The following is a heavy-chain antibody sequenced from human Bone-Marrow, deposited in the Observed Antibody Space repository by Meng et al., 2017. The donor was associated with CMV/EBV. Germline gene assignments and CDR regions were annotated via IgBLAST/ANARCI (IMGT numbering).Heavy chain of an antibody. Sequence: GSLRPSCAVYGGSFSGHYWSWIRQLPGKGREWIGEIKHSGITNYNPTLKSRVTISVDTSKSQFSITLGSVTAADPAVYHCARGEIVVVQASIIDNGVSDYYCMDVWGQGTTVTVSS. V-gene: IGHV4-34*01. CDR1: GGSFSGHY. CDR3: ARGEIVVVQASIIDNGVSDYYCMDV. D-gene: IGHD2-2*02. CDR2: IKHSGIT. J-gene: IGHJ6*02.